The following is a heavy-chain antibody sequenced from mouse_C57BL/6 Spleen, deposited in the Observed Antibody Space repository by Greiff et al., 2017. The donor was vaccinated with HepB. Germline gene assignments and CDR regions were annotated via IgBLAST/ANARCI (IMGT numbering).Heavy chain of an antibody. CDR3: ARRGVGAHYYAMDY. J-gene: IGHJ4*01. V-gene: IGHV1-19*01. D-gene: IGHD1-1*01. Sequence: VQLQQSGPVLVKPGASVKMSCKASGYTFTDYYMNWVKQSHGKSLEWIGVINPYNGGTSYNQKFKGKATLTVDKSSSTAYMELNSLTSEDSAVYYCARRGVGAHYYAMDYWGQGTSVTVSS. CDR2: INPYNGGT. CDR1: GYTFTDYY.